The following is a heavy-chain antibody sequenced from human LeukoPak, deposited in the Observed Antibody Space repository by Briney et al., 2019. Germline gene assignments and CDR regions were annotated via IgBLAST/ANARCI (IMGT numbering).Heavy chain of an antibody. CDR1: GGSFSGYY. J-gene: IGHJ6*04. V-gene: IGHV4-34*01. CDR2: INHSGST. CDR3: ARPHLRRDYYYYYGMDV. Sequence: SETLSLTCAVYGGSFSGYYWSWIRQPPGKGLEWIGEINHSGSTNYNPSLKSRVTISVDTSKNQFSLKLSFVTAADTAVYYCARPHLRRDYYYYYGMDVWGKGTTVTVSS.